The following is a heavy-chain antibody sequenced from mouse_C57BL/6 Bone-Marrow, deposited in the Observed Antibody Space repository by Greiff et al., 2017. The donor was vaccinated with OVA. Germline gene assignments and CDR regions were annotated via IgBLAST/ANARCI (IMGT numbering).Heavy chain of an antibody. Sequence: QVQLQQSGPGLVQPSPSLSITCTASGFSFTSYGVHWVRQSPGQGLEWLGVIWSGGSTDYNAAFISRLSISKDNSKSQVFFKMNSLQADDTAIYYCAILLRGAMDDWGQGTSVTVSS. J-gene: IGHJ4*01. CDR2: IWSGGST. CDR3: AILLRGAMDD. D-gene: IGHD1-1*01. V-gene: IGHV2-2*01. CDR1: GFSFTSYG.